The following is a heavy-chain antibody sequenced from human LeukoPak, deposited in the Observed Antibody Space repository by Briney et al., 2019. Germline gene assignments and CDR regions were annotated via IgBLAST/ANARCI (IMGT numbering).Heavy chain of an antibody. CDR1: GFSLSTHEVC. V-gene: IGHV2-70*01. Sequence: RESGPALVNPTQTLTLTCTFSGFSLSTHEVCVSWIRQPPGKALEWLALIDWDDDKYYSTSLKARLTISKDTSKNQVVLTMTNMDPVDTATYFCARSFGESFDYWGQGTLVTVSS. CDR2: IDWDDDK. CDR3: ARSFGESFDY. J-gene: IGHJ4*02. D-gene: IGHD3-10*01.